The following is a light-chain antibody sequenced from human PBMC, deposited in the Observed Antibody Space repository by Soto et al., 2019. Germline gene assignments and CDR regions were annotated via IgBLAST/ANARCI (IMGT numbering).Light chain of an antibody. V-gene: IGKV1-5*01. Sequence: DIQMTQSPSTLSASVGDRVTITCRASQSISSWLAWYQQKPGKAPKLLIYDASSLESGVPSRFSGSGSGTEFTLTIRSLQPDDFATYYCQQYNSYSITFGQGTRLETK. CDR3: QQYNSYSIT. J-gene: IGKJ5*01. CDR2: DAS. CDR1: QSISSW.